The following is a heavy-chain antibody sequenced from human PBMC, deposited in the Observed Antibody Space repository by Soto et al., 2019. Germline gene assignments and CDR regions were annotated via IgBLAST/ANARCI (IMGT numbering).Heavy chain of an antibody. D-gene: IGHD2-21*02. CDR3: GTAARRSDWRYYFDS. Sequence: SETLSLTCAVYGGSFSGYYWSWIRQPPGKGLEWIGEINHSGSTNYNPSLKSRVTISVDTSKNQFSLKLSSVTAADTAVYYCGTAARRSDWRYYFDSWGQGTLVTVSS. CDR2: INHSGST. V-gene: IGHV4-34*01. CDR1: GGSFSGYY. J-gene: IGHJ4*02.